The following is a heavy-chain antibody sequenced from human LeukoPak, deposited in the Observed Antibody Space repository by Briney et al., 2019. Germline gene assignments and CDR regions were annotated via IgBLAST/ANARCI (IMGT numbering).Heavy chain of an antibody. J-gene: IGHJ6*02. V-gene: IGHV4-34*01. Sequence: SETLSLTCAVYGGSFSGYYWSWIRQPPGKGLEWIGEINHSGSTNYNPSLKSRVTISVDTSKNQFSLKLSSVTAADTAVYYCARGSRFLEWLLVTPYGMDVWGQGTTVTVSS. CDR1: GGSFSGYY. CDR2: INHSGST. D-gene: IGHD3-3*01. CDR3: ARGSRFLEWLLVTPYGMDV.